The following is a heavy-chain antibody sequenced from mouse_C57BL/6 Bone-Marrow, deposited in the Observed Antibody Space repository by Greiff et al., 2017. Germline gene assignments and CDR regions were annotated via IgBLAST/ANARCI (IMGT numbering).Heavy chain of an antibody. V-gene: IGHV1-39*01. CDR2: IKPNYGTT. D-gene: IGHD1-1*01. Sequence: QLQQSGPELVKPGASVKISCKASGYSFTDYNMNWVKQSNGKSLEWIGVIKPNYGTTSYNQKFKGKATLTEDQSSSTAYMQLNSLTSEDSAVYYCARNYGSSYWYFDVWGTGTTVTVSS. CDR3: ARNYGSSYWYFDV. CDR1: GYSFTDYN. J-gene: IGHJ1*03.